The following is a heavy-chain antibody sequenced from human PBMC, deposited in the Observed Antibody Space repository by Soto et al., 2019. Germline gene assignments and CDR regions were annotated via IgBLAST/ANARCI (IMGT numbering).Heavy chain of an antibody. CDR1: GGAFSSYA. Sequence: GASVKVSCKASGGAFSSYAISWVRQAPGQGLEWMGGIIPIFGTANYAQKFQGRVTITADESTSTAYMELSSLRSEDTAVYYCARGHSSGYYGVGYHYYGMDVWGQGTTVTVSS. CDR3: ARGHSSGYYGVGYHYYGMDV. V-gene: IGHV1-69*13. CDR2: IIPIFGTA. J-gene: IGHJ6*02. D-gene: IGHD3-22*01.